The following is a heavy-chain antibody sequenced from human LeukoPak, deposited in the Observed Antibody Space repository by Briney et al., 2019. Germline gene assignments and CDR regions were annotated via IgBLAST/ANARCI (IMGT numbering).Heavy chain of an antibody. V-gene: IGHV3-48*01. CDR2: IGSDSSTI. Sequence: PGGSLRLSCAASGFTFSSYSMNWVRQAPGKGLEWVSYIGSDSSTIYYADSVKGRFTISRDNGKNSLYLEMNSLRADDTAVYYCARDRGYDYLNYWGQGTLVTVSS. J-gene: IGHJ4*02. CDR1: GFTFSSYS. D-gene: IGHD5-12*01. CDR3: ARDRGYDYLNY.